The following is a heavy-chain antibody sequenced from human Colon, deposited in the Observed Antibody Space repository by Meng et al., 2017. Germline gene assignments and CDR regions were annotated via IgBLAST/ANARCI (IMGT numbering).Heavy chain of an antibody. CDR1: GFTFSTYD. CDR2: ISRNSGDI. J-gene: IGHJ6*02. V-gene: IGHV3-21*01. CDR3: ARPDFYYNGMDV. Sequence: GESLKISCAASGFTFSTYDMNWVRQAPGKGLEWVESISRNSGDIYYADSVKGRFTISRSNSKNSLYLEMIGLRAEDTAVYYCARPDFYYNGMDVWGQGTTVTGSS.